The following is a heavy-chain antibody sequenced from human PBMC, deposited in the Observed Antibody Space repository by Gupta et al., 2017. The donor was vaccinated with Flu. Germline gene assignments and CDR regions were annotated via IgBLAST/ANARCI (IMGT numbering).Heavy chain of an antibody. D-gene: IGHD2-8*01. V-gene: IGHV3-23*01. J-gene: IGHJ4*02. Sequence: QAMSWVRQAPGKGRERVARISGSGDTTYYADAVKGRFTISRDNARTTLYLQMNSLRVEDTAIYYCAKSDCSNVGCRVRDHWGQGILVTVST. CDR2: ISGSGDTT. CDR1: QA. CDR3: AKSDCSNVGCRVRDH.